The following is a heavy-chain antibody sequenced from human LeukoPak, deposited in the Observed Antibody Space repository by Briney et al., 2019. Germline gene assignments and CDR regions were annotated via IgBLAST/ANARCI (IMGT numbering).Heavy chain of an antibody. D-gene: IGHD4-17*01. Sequence: GASVKVSFKASGYTFTGYYMHWVRQAPGQGLEWMGIINPSGGSTSYAQKFQGRVTMTRDTSTSTVYMELSSLRSEDTAVYYCAAAWGDYVWAFDIWGQGTMVTVSS. CDR3: AAAWGDYVWAFDI. V-gene: IGHV1-46*01. CDR1: GYTFTGYY. J-gene: IGHJ3*02. CDR2: INPSGGST.